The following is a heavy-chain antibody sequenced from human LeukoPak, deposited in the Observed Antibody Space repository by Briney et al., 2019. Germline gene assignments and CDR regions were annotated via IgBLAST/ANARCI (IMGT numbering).Heavy chain of an antibody. J-gene: IGHJ4*02. V-gene: IGHV4-31*03. CDR3: ARNRDGYNSFDY. CDR1: GGSISNGGYY. Sequence: SETLSLTCTVSGGSISNGGYYWSWIRQQPGKGLEWMGYIHYSGSSYYNPSLKSRVTISVDTSTNQFSLKLSSVTAADTAVYYCARNRDGYNSFDYWGQGTLVTVSS. CDR2: IHYSGSS. D-gene: IGHD5-24*01.